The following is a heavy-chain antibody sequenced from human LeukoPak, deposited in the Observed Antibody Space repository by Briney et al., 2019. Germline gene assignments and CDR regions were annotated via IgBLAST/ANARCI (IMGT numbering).Heavy chain of an antibody. CDR3: ARDHSSGEFDY. J-gene: IGHJ4*02. V-gene: IGHV4-34*01. CDR2: INHSGST. Sequence: SETLSLTCAMYGGSFSGYYWSWIRQPPGKGLEWIGEINHSGSTNYNPSLKSRVTMSVDTSKNQFSLKLSSVTAADTAVYYCARDHSSGEFDYWGQGTLVTVSS. D-gene: IGHD6-19*01. CDR1: GGSFSGYY.